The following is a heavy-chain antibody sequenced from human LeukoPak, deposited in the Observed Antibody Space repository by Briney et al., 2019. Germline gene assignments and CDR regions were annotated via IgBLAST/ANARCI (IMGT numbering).Heavy chain of an antibody. CDR3: ARLYCSGGSCYFDY. CDR1: GGSISSGGHY. CDR2: IYYSGST. V-gene: IGHV4-61*08. Sequence: PSETLSLTCTVSGGSISSGGHYWSWIRQHPGKGLEWIGYIYYSGSTNYNPSLKSRVTISVDTSKNQFSLKLSSVTAADTAVYYCARLYCSGGSCYFDYWGQGTLVTVSS. D-gene: IGHD2-15*01. J-gene: IGHJ4*02.